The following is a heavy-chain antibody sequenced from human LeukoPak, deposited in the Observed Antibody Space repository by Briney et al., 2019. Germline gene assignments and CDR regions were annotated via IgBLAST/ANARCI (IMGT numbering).Heavy chain of an antibody. CDR1: GFTFSSYE. D-gene: IGHD5-24*01. CDR2: ISSSGSTI. CDR3: ARGRWLPRDAFDI. Sequence: GGSLRLSCAASGFTFSSYELNWVRQAPGKGLEWVSYISSSGSTIYYADSVKDRFTISRDNAKNSLYPQMNSLRAEDTAVYYCARGRWLPRDAFDIWGQGTMVTVSS. J-gene: IGHJ3*02. V-gene: IGHV3-48*03.